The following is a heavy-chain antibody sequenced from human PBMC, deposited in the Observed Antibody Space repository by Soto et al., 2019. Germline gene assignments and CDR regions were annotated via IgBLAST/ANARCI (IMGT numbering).Heavy chain of an antibody. Sequence: GGPLRLSCAASGFTFRTFAMHWARQVPGKGLEWVAVVSYDCSYKYYADSVKGRSTISSGNSKTTLYIQLPSTRAYDPAVFYTAGEPCGYSGSEKHFDYWGQGTLVTVSS. J-gene: IGHJ4*02. CDR2: VSYDCSYK. CDR3: AGEPCGYSGSEKHFDY. V-gene: IGHV3-30*04. CDR1: GFTFRTFA. D-gene: IGHD5-12*01.